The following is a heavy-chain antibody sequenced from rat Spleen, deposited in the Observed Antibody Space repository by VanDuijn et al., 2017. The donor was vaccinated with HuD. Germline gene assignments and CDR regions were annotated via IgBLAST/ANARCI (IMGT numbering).Heavy chain of an antibody. CDR3: ARQWDY. V-gene: IGHV5-29*01. J-gene: IGHJ2*01. CDR2: ISYDGSRI. CDR1: GFTFSTYG. Sequence: EVQLVESGGGLVQPGRSLKLSCAASGFTFSTYGMAWVRQAPTKGLEWVAIISYDGSRIYYRDSVKGLFTISRDNAKSILYLQMDSLRSEDTATYYCARQWDYWGQGVMVTVSS.